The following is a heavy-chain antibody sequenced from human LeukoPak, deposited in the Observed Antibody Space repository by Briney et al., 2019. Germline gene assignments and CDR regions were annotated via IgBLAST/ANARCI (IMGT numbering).Heavy chain of an antibody. D-gene: IGHD5-24*01. CDR3: TTRRDG. Sequence: GGPWNLPCQPFGFISVKAWMGGVGRPQERGLGWVGRIKSKTDGGTTDYAAPVKGRFTISRDDSKNTLYLQMNSLKTEDTAVYYCTTRRDGWGQGTLVTVSS. CDR2: IKSKTDGGTT. J-gene: IGHJ4*02. CDR1: GFISVKAW. V-gene: IGHV3-15*01.